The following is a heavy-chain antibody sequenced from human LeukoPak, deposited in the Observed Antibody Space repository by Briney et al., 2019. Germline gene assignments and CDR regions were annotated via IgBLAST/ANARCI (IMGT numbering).Heavy chain of an antibody. J-gene: IGHJ4*02. CDR3: ASASRISTADAVC. D-gene: IGHD2-15*01. V-gene: IGHV3-23*01. CDR2: MKGDGET. CDR1: GFSFTNYA. Sequence: GGSLRLSCAASGFSFTNYAMSWVRNAPARGPEWLSSMKGDGETFYADSVKDRFTLSRDDSRNTVYLQLNDLRVEDTAIYYCASASRISTADAVCWGRGAQVTVSS.